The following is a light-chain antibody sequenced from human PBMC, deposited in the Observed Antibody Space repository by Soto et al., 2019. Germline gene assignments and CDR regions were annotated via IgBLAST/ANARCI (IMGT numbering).Light chain of an antibody. Sequence: DIQMTQSPSSVSASVGDRFTITCLASQGISNYLAWYQQKPGIVPKLLIYAASTLQSGVPSRFSGSGSGTDFTLTISSLQPEDVATYYCQKYNSAPRTFGQGTKVDIK. V-gene: IGKV1-27*01. CDR3: QKYNSAPRT. CDR2: AAS. J-gene: IGKJ1*01. CDR1: QGISNY.